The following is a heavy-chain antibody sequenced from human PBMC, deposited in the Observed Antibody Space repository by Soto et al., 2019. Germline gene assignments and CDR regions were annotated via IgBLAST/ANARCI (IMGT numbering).Heavy chain of an antibody. J-gene: IGHJ4*02. CDR2: IYPGDSDT. Sequence: GESLKISCKGSGYSFTSYWIGWVRQMPGKGLEWMGIIYPGDSDTRYSPSFQGQVTISADKSISTAYLQWSSLKASDTAMYYCARLSLVTPRSIVVVPAAMDYWGQGTLVTVSS. V-gene: IGHV5-51*01. CDR3: ARLSLVTPRSIVVVPAAMDY. D-gene: IGHD2-2*01. CDR1: GYSFTSYW.